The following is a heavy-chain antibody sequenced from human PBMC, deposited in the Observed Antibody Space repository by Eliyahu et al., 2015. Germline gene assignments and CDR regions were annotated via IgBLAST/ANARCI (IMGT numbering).Heavy chain of an antibody. Sequence: QIPLVQSGAEVKKPGASVKVSCKASGYXFTNYDIHWVRQATGQGLEWMGWMNPNSGNTGYAQKVQGRVTMTRDTSISTAYMELTSLRSEDTAVYYCARVQAGTANKWFDPWGRGTLVTVSS. D-gene: IGHD1-7*01. CDR1: GYXFTNYD. V-gene: IGHV1-8*01. CDR2: MNPNSGNT. CDR3: ARVQAGTANKWFDP. J-gene: IGHJ5*02.